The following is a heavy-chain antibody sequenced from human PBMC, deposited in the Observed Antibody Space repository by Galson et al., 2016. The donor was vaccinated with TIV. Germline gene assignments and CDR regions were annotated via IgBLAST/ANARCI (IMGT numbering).Heavy chain of an antibody. V-gene: IGHV1-69*13. CDR2: IIPMFGTA. CDR1: GGTFSRYA. J-gene: IGHJ3*01. CDR3: PRSTKAEWVAPDSHSFDF. D-gene: IGHD3-3*01. Sequence: SVKVSCKASGGTFSRYAISWVRQAPGQGLEWMGRIIPMFGTANYAQKFQGRVTSAADESTNTAYMELSSLRSEDTAVYYCPRSTKAEWVAPDSHSFDFWGQVTMVDVSS.